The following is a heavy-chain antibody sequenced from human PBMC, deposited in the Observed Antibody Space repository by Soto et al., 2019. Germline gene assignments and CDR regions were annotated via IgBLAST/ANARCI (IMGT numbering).Heavy chain of an antibody. CDR1: GGSISSGGYF. CDR2: IYYTGTT. Sequence: QVQLQESGPGLVKPSQTLSLTCTVSGGSISSGGYFWNWIRQDRGKGLEWIGYIYYTGTTCYNPYLKRRLTISQDTSKNQFSLRLSSVTAADTAVYYCWGIVARGDYYGMDVWGQGTTVTVSS. D-gene: IGHD3-16*02. CDR3: WGIVARGDYYGMDV. J-gene: IGHJ6*02. V-gene: IGHV4-31*03.